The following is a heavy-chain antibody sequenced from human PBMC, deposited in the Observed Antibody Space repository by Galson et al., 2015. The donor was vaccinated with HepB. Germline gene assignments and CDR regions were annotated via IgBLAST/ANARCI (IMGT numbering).Heavy chain of an antibody. D-gene: IGHD3-22*01. CDR3: AKLDSSGCS. CDR2: IWYDGRDQ. J-gene: IGHJ4*02. Sequence: SLRLSCASSGFMFSTYGMHWVRQAPGKGLEWVAVIWYDGRDQKYADSVRGRFTISRDNSRNTLYLQMSSLRVEDTALYYCAKLDSSGCSWGQGTLVTVSS. CDR1: GFMFSTYG. V-gene: IGHV3-33*06.